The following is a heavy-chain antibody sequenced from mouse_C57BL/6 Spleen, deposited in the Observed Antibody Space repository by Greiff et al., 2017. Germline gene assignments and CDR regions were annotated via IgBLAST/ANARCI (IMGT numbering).Heavy chain of an antibody. CDR3: ARQNGNYDWYFDV. V-gene: IGHV2-6-1*01. CDR2: IWSDGST. D-gene: IGHD2-1*01. Sequence: VQLQESGPGLVAPSQSLSITCTVSGFSLTSYGVHWVRQPPGKGLEWLVVIWSDGSTTYNSALNSRLSISKDNSKSQVFLKMNSLQTDDTAMEYCARQNGNYDWYFDVWGTGTTVTVSS. CDR1: GFSLTSYG. J-gene: IGHJ1*03.